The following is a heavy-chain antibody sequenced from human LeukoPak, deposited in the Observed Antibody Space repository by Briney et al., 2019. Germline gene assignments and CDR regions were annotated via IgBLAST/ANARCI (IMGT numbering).Heavy chain of an antibody. J-gene: IGHJ6*02. D-gene: IGHD6-13*01. CDR1: GGSFSGYY. CDR2: INHSGNT. CDR3: ARYSSSWYNYYYYYGMDV. Sequence: PSETLSLTCAVYGGSFSGYYWSWIPQPPGKGLEWIGEINHSGNTNYNPPLKSRVTISVDTSKNQFSLKLSSVTAADTAVYYCARYSSSWYNYYYYYGMDVWGQGTTVTVSS. V-gene: IGHV4-34*01.